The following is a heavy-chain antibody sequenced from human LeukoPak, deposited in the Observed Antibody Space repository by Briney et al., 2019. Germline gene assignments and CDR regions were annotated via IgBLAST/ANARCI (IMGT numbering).Heavy chain of an antibody. V-gene: IGHV3-21*01. CDR2: ISSSSSYI. CDR1: GFTFSSYI. CDR3: ARGGIGRYYFDY. D-gene: IGHD1-26*01. J-gene: IGHJ4*02. Sequence: GGSLRLSCAASGFTFSSYIMNWVRQAPGKGLEWVSSISSSSSYIYYADSVKGRFTISRDNAKNSLYLQMNSLRAEDTAVYYCARGGIGRYYFDYWGQGTLVTVSS.